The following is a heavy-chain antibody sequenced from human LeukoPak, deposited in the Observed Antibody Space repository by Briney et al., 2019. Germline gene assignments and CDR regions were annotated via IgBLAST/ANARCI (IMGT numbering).Heavy chain of an antibody. D-gene: IGHD3-10*01. Sequence: SETLSLTCTVSGGSISSYYWSWIRQPPGKGLEWIGYIYYSGSTNYNPSLKSRVTISVDTSKNQFSLKLSSVTAADTAVYYCATPSTQLLWFGELCYWGQGTLVTVSS. CDR2: IYYSGST. J-gene: IGHJ4*02. V-gene: IGHV4-59*01. CDR3: ATPSTQLLWFGELCY. CDR1: GGSISSYY.